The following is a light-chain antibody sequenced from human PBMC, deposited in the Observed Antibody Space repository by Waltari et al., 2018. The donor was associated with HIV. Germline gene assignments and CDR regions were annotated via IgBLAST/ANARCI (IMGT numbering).Light chain of an antibody. Sequence: QSVLTQPPSASGTPGQRVTYSCSGSSHTIGRSPVDWYQKLPGTAPRLLIYNNNQRPSGVPDRFSGSKSGTSASLAISGLQSEDEADYYCAAWDDSLNGHVLFGGGTKLTVL. V-gene: IGLV1-44*01. J-gene: IGLJ2*01. CDR2: NNN. CDR1: SHTIGRSP. CDR3: AAWDDSLNGHVL.